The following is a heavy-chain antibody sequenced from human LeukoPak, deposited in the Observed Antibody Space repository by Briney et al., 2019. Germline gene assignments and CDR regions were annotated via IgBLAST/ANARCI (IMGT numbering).Heavy chain of an antibody. CDR3: ARGGRPKYYYGSGSYSY. CDR1: GGSFSGYY. CDR2: INHSGST. Sequence: SETLSLTCAVYGGSFSGYYWSWIRQPPGKGLEWTGEINHSGSTNYNPSLKSRVTISVDTSKNQFSLKLSSVTAADTAVYYCARGGRPKYYYGSGSYSYWGQGTLVTVSS. J-gene: IGHJ4*02. V-gene: IGHV4-34*01. D-gene: IGHD3-10*01.